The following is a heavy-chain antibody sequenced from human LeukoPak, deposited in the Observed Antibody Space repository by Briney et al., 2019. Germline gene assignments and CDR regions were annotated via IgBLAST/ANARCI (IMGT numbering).Heavy chain of an antibody. J-gene: IGHJ4*02. CDR3: ARGASDYVLDY. CDR1: GFTVSSNY. Sequence: PGGSLRLSCAASGFTVSSNYMSWVRQAPGKGLEWVSVIYSGGSTYYADSVKGRFTISRDNSKNTLYLQMNSLRDEDTAVYYCARGASDYVLDYWGQGTLVTVSS. D-gene: IGHD5-12*01. V-gene: IGHV3-53*01. CDR2: IYSGGST.